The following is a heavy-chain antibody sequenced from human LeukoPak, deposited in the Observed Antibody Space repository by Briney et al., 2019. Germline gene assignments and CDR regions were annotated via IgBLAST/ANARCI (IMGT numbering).Heavy chain of an antibody. V-gene: IGHV3-48*01. Sequence: GGSLRLSCAASGFTFSSYSMNWVRQAPGKGLEWVSYISSSSSTIYYADSVKGRFTISRDNAKNTLYLQMSSLRAEDTAVYYCASQGTDSYSYSYMDVWGKGTTVTVSS. CDR1: GFTFSSYS. CDR3: ASQGTDSYSYSYMDV. CDR2: ISSSSSTI. D-gene: IGHD3-10*01. J-gene: IGHJ6*03.